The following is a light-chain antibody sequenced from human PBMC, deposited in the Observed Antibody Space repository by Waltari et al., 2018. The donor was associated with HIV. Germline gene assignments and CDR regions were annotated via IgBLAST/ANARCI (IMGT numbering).Light chain of an antibody. J-gene: IGKJ2*01. CDR1: PSVLYSSNKKNY. Sequence: DIVMTQSPDSLAVSLGERATINRKSSPSVLYSSNKKNYLTWYQQKSGQPPKLLIYWASTRESGVPDRFSGSGSGTDFTLTISSLQAEDVAVYYCQQYYSTPYTFGQGTRLEIK. CDR3: QQYYSTPYT. V-gene: IGKV4-1*01. CDR2: WAS.